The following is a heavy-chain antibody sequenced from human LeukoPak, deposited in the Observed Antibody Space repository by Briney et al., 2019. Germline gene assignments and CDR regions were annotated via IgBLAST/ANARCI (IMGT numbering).Heavy chain of an antibody. Sequence: GGSLRLSCAASGFIVSSKYMTWVRQAPGKGLEWVSVIYEGGSTDYADSVKGRFSISRDNSKNTVYLQMNSLGAEDTAVYYCAGGIAVAGTGFFDYWGQGTLVTVSS. V-gene: IGHV3-53*01. CDR2: IYEGGST. D-gene: IGHD6-19*01. J-gene: IGHJ4*02. CDR1: GFIVSSKY. CDR3: AGGIAVAGTGFFDY.